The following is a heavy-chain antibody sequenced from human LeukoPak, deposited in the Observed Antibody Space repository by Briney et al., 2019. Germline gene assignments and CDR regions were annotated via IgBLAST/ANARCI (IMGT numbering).Heavy chain of an antibody. V-gene: IGHV4-34*01. CDR1: GGSFSGYY. D-gene: IGHD6-6*01. CDR3: ASGLRRAARVFDY. Sequence: KSSETLSLTCAVYGGSFSGYYWSWIRQPPGKGLEWIGEINHSGSTNYNPSLKSRVTISVDTSKNQFSLKLSSVTAADTAVYYCASGLRRAARVFDYWGQGTLVTVSS. CDR2: INHSGST. J-gene: IGHJ4*02.